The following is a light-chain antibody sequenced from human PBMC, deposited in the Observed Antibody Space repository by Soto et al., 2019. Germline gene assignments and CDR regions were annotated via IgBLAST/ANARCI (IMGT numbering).Light chain of an antibody. CDR2: GAS. V-gene: IGKV3-15*01. J-gene: IGKJ5*01. CDR1: QSVGRN. Sequence: ERLMTQSPATLSASPGERVTISCRASQSVGRNFAWYQQKPGQAPQLIIYGASTMATGVPARFSGSGSGTEFTLTISSLQPEDFAAYFCQQHNYWPITFGQGTRVDIK. CDR3: QQHNYWPIT.